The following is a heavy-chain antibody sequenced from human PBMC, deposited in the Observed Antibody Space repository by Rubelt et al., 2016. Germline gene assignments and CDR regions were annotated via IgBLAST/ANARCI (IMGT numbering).Heavy chain of an antibody. J-gene: IGHJ4*02. Sequence: ELQLVESGGGLVKSGGSLRLSCAASGFSFSTYAMTWVRQAPGKGLEWVAAMSGSGGSTYYADSGKGRFIISRDNSKNRRFLQMNSLGADDTAVYYCAKGWIQLWIWGQGTLVTVSS. CDR1: GFSFSTYA. D-gene: IGHD5-18*01. CDR3: AKGWIQLWI. V-gene: IGHV3-23*04. CDR2: MSGSGGST.